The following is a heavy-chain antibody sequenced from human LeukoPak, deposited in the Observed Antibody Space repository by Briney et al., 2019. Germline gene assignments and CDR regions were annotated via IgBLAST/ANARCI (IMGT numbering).Heavy chain of an antibody. CDR2: IYHSGST. CDR1: GGSISSSNW. V-gene: IGHV4-4*02. J-gene: IGHJ4*02. CDR3: ARGIAAPWAHDKTSPIDY. D-gene: IGHD6-13*01. Sequence: SGTLSLTCAVSGGSISSSNWWSWVRQPPGKGLEWIGEIYHSGSTNYNPSLKSRVTISVDKSKNQFSLKLSSVTAEDTAVYYCARGIAAPWAHDKTSPIDYWGQETLVTVSS.